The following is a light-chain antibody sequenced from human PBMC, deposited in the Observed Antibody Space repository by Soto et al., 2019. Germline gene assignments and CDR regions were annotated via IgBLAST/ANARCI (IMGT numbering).Light chain of an antibody. V-gene: IGKV1-5*03. CDR2: KAS. CDR1: QTIDSW. CDR3: QQYNSYLIA. Sequence: IRMTQSPSSFSASTGDRVTITCLASQTIDSWLAWYQQRPGKPPNLLIYKASTLASGVPSRFSGSGSGTEFTLTISSLQPDDFATYYCQQYNSYLIAFGQGTRLEIK. J-gene: IGKJ5*01.